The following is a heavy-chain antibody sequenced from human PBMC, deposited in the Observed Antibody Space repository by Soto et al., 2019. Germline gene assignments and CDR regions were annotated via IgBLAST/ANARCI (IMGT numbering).Heavy chain of an antibody. D-gene: IGHD1-26*01. Sequence: QVQLVESGGGVVQPWMSLRLSCAASGFTFSSYGMHWVRQAPGKGLEWVEVIWYDGSNKYYADSVKGRFTISRDNSKNTRYLQMNSLSAEDTAVYYCARAGGSDINYFDYWGQGTLVTVSS. CDR1: GFTFSSYG. V-gene: IGHV3-33*01. J-gene: IGHJ4*02. CDR3: ARAGGSDINYFDY. CDR2: IWYDGSNK.